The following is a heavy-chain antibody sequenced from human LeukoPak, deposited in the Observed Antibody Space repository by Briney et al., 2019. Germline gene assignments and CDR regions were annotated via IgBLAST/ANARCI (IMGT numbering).Heavy chain of an antibody. V-gene: IGHV4-30-2*01. CDR1: GGPISSGGYY. Sequence: SETLSLTCTVSGGPISSGGYYWSWIRQPPGKGLEWIGYIYHSGSTYYNPSLKSRVTISVDRSKNQFSLKLSSVTAADTAVYYCARDPYCSSTSCYHRVAFDIWGQGTMVTVSS. CDR2: IYHSGST. CDR3: ARDPYCSSTSCYHRVAFDI. J-gene: IGHJ3*02. D-gene: IGHD2-2*01.